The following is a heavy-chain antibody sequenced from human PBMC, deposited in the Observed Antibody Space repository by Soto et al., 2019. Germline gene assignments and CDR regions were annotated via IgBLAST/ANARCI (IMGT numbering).Heavy chain of an antibody. D-gene: IGHD1-26*01. CDR2: IIPAFDRT. J-gene: IGHJ2*01. V-gene: IGHV1-69*13. CDR1: GGTFSSYA. CDR3: ARTLGGTVATPYWYFDL. Sequence: SVKVSCKASGGTFSSYAIGWVRQAPGQGLEWMGGIIPAFDRTYYAQKFQGRVTISADQSTSTAYLELSSLRSEDTAMFFCARTLGGTVATPYWYFDLWGRGTLVTVSS.